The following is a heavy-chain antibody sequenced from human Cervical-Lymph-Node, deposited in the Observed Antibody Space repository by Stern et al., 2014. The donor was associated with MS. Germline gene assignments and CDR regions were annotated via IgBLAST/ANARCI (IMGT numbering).Heavy chain of an antibody. D-gene: IGHD2-2*02. CDR2: IIPILGPA. J-gene: IGHJ6*02. Sequence: VQLVESGAEVKKHGSSVKISCKASGGTFNVYAMNWRRQAPGQGLEWMGGIIPILGPANFAQKCQGRVTITADESTRTTSMQLSSLKINDTAVYYCARDGLHAYTYALDVWGQGTTVTVSS. CDR1: GGTFNVYA. CDR3: ARDGLHAYTYALDV. V-gene: IGHV1-69*01.